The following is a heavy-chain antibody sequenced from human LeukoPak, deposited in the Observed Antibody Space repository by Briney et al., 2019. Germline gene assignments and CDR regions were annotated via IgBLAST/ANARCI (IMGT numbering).Heavy chain of an antibody. CDR3: ARGGAYRSIDDY. Sequence: ASVKVSCKASGGTFSSYAISWVRQAPGQGLEWMGGIIPIFGTANYAQKFQGRVTITADESTSTAYMELSSLRSEDTAVYYCARGGAYRSIDDYWGQGTLVTVSS. D-gene: IGHD2-21*01. CDR2: IIPIFGTA. V-gene: IGHV1-69*13. J-gene: IGHJ4*02. CDR1: GGTFSSYA.